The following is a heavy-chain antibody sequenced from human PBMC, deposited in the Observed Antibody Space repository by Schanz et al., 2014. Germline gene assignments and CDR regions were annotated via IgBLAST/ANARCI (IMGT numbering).Heavy chain of an antibody. Sequence: EVQLVESGGGLIQPGGSLRLSCAVSGFTVNTNYMSWVRQAPGKGLEWVSIVSHDGFTKHYADSVRGRFTLSRDNSKNTVYLQMNSLRAEDTALYFCATDYSGGGCHIWGQGTMVTVSS. CDR2: VSHDGFTK. J-gene: IGHJ3*02. V-gene: IGHV3-66*03. CDR1: GFTVNTNY. D-gene: IGHD6-19*01. CDR3: ATDYSGGGCHI.